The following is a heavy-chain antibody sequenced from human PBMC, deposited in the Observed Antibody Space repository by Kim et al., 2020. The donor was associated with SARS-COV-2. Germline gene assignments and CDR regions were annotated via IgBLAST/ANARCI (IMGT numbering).Heavy chain of an antibody. D-gene: IGHD3-16*01. CDR1: GFIFTNAW. J-gene: IGHJ6*02. CDR2: IKSNTDGGAI. CDR3: VWVVETHYYGMDV. Sequence: GGSLRLSCAASGFIFTNAWMTWVRQAPVRGLEWVGRIKSNTDGGAIDYAALVKGRFTISRDDSKNTLYLEMNSLKTEDTGVYYCVWVVETHYYGMDVWGQGTTDTVAS. V-gene: IGHV3-15*01.